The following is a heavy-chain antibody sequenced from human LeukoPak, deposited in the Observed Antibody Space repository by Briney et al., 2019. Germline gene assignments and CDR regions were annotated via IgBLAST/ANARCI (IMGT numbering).Heavy chain of an antibody. CDR2: ISWNSGSI. Sequence: GGSLRLSCAASGFTFDDYAMHWVRQAPGKGLEWVSGISWNSGSIGYADSVKGRFTISRDNAKNSLYLQMNSLRAEDTALYYCAKGRRWLLDAFDIWGQGTMVTVSS. V-gene: IGHV3-9*01. CDR3: AKGRRWLLDAFDI. CDR1: GFTFDDYA. J-gene: IGHJ3*02. D-gene: IGHD3-9*01.